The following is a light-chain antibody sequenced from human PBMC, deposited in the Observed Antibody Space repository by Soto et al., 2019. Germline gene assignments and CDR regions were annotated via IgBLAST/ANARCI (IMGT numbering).Light chain of an antibody. CDR1: ISNIGAGYD. CDR3: QSYDSSLSVEV. V-gene: IGLV1-40*01. CDR2: GNS. J-gene: IGLJ1*01. Sequence: QSVLTQPPSVSGAPGQRVTISCTGSISNIGAGYDVHWYQQLPGTAPKLLIYGNSNRPSGVPDRFSGSKSGTSASLAITGLQAEDEADYYCQSYDSSLSVEVFGTGTKVTVL.